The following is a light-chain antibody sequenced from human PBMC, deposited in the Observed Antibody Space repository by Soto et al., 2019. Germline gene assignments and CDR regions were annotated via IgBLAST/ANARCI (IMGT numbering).Light chain of an antibody. CDR1: TGDVGGYNL. J-gene: IGLJ2*01. CDR3: CSYAGSSTLV. Sequence: QSALTQPPSLFGSLGHSIPIPCTGTTGDVGGYNLAAWYQQHPNKAPKLMIYEVSRRPSGVSNRFSGSKSGNTASLTISGLQAEDEADYYCCSYAGSSTLVFGGGTKVTVL. CDR2: EVS. V-gene: IGLV2-23*02.